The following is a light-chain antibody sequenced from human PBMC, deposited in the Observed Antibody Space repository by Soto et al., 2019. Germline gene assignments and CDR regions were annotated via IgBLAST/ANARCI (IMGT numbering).Light chain of an antibody. CDR1: VTGSIS. CDR3: QVWDSSSDHVI. V-gene: IGLV3-21*02. Sequence: SYELTQPPSVSVAPGQTASITRGGNVTGSISVHWYQQKPGQAPVLVVYDDSDRPSGIPERFSGSNSRNTATLTISRVEAGDEADYYCQVWDSSSDHVIFGGGTKLTVL. CDR2: DDS. J-gene: IGLJ2*01.